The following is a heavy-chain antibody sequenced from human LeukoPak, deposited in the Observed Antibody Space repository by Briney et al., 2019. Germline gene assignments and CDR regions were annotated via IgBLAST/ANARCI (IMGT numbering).Heavy chain of an antibody. J-gene: IGHJ4*02. CDR2: ISGSSSYK. V-gene: IGHV3-21*01. CDR3: ARDFYDTSGYYDDY. Sequence: GGSLRLSCAASGFTFSRYSMIWVRQAPGKGLEWVISISGSSSYKYYANSVKGRFTISRDNAKNTLYLQMNSLGAEDTAVYYCARDFYDTSGYYDDYWGQGTLVTVSS. D-gene: IGHD3-22*01. CDR1: GFTFSRYS.